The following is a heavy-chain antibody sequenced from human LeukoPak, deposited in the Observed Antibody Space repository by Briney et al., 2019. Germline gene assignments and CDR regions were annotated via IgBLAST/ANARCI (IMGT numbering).Heavy chain of an antibody. Sequence: SETLSLTCAVYGGSFSGYYWSWIRQPPGKGLEWIGEINHSGSTNYNPSLKSRVTISVDTSKNQFSLKLSSVTAADTAVYYCARRSAERITMLRGVIYFFDYWGQGTLVTVSS. D-gene: IGHD3-10*01. V-gene: IGHV4-34*01. CDR3: ARRSAERITMLRGVIYFFDY. CDR1: GGSFSGYY. J-gene: IGHJ4*02. CDR2: INHSGST.